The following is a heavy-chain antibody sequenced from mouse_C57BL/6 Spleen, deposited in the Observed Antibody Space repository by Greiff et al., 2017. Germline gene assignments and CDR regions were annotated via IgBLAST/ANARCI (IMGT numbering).Heavy chain of an antibody. CDR1: GYTFTSYW. D-gene: IGHD1-1*01. V-gene: IGHV1-50*01. CDR3: ARGGLF. J-gene: IGHJ2*01. Sequence: QVQLKQPGAELVKPGASVKLSCKASGYTFTSYWMQWVKQRPGQGLEWIGEIDPSDSYTNYNQKFKGKATLTVDTSTSTAYMQLSSLTSEDSAVYYCARGGLFWGQGTTLTVSS. CDR2: IDPSDSYT.